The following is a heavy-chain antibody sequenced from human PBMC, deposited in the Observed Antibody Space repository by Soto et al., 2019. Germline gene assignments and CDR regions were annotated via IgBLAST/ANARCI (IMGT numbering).Heavy chain of an antibody. V-gene: IGHV4-4*02. CDR2: IYHSGST. Sequence: LRRPLSLTCAVSGGSISSSNWWSWVRQPPGKGLEWIGEIYHSGSTNYNPSLKSRVTISVDKSKNQFSLKLSSVTAADTAVYYCERRRSLWFGELSFDYWGQGTLVTVSS. D-gene: IGHD3-10*01. J-gene: IGHJ4*02. CDR1: GGSISSSNW. CDR3: ERRRSLWFGELSFDY.